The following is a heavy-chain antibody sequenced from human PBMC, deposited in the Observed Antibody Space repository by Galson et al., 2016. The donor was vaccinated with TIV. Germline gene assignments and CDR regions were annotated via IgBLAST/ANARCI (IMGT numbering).Heavy chain of an antibody. V-gene: IGHV4-59*11. J-gene: IGHJ6*02. CDR1: GVSISGHY. CDR2: IYYNGPT. CDR3: ARERRDYYYGMDV. Sequence: TLSLTCTVSGVSISGHYWTWIRQPPGKGLEWIGYIYYNGPTNYSPSLKSRVTFLVDTSKNQVSLKLNSVTAADTAVYYCARERRDYYYGMDVWGQGTTVIVSS.